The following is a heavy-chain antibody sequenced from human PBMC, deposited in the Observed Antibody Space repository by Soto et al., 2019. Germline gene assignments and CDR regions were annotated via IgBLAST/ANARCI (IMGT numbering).Heavy chain of an antibody. Sequence: GGSLRLSCAASGFTFSSYGMHWVRQAPGKGLEWVAVISYDGSNKYYADSVKGRFTISRDNSKNTLYLQMNSLRAEDTAVYYCAKDRLGYFDYWGQGTLVTVSS. CDR3: AKDRLGYFDY. CDR1: GFTFSSYG. D-gene: IGHD2-21*01. V-gene: IGHV3-30*18. CDR2: ISYDGSNK. J-gene: IGHJ4*02.